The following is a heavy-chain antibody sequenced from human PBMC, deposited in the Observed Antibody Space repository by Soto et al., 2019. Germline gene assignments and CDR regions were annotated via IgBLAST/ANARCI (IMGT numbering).Heavy chain of an antibody. CDR1: GGSISSGGYY. Sequence: SETLSLTCTVSGGSISSGGYYWSWIRQHPGKGLEWIGYIYYSGSTYYNPSLKSRVTISVDTSKNQFSLKLSSVTAADTAVYYCARAPDPGGVVTSLFDYWGQGTLVTVSS. V-gene: IGHV4-31*03. D-gene: IGHD3-16*01. J-gene: IGHJ4*02. CDR3: ARAPDPGGVVTSLFDY. CDR2: IYYSGST.